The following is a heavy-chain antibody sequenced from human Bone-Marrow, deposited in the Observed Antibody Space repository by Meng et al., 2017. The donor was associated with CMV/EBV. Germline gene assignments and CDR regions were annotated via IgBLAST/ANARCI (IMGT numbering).Heavy chain of an antibody. D-gene: IGHD1-1*01. J-gene: IGHJ4*02. CDR2: IHYTGRA. CDR3: AERGGGY. V-gene: IGHV4-59*11. Sequence: QVQLQRSGPGLVKPSETLSLTCRVSGVSISTHYWSWIRQTPGKGLEWIASIHYTGRADYSPSLKSRVTASVDTSDSQLSLKLSSVTTADTAMYYCAERGGGYWGQGILVTVSS. CDR1: GVSISTHY.